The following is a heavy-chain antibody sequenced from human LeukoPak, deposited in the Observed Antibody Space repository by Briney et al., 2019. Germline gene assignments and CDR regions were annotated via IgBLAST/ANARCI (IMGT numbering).Heavy chain of an antibody. CDR3: ARGIDYYDSSGYLPGAY. V-gene: IGHV1-3*01. CDR1: GYTFTSYA. CDR2: INAGNGNT. J-gene: IGHJ4*02. Sequence: ASVKVSCKASGYTFTSYAMHWVRQAPGQRLEWMGWINAGNGNTKYSQKLQGRVTITRDTSARTAYMELSSLRSEDTAVYYCARGIDYYDSSGYLPGAYWGQGTLVTVSS. D-gene: IGHD3-22*01.